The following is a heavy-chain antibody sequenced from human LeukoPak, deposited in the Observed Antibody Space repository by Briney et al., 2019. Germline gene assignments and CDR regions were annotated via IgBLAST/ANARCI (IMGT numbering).Heavy chain of an antibody. Sequence: SETLSLTCAVYGGSFSGYYWSWIRQPPGKGLEWIGEINHSGSTNYNPSLKSRVTISVDTSKNQFSLKLSSVTAADTAVYYCARGRGYYGANWFDPWGQGTLVTVP. V-gene: IGHV4-34*01. CDR3: ARGRGYYGANWFDP. CDR1: GGSFSGYY. D-gene: IGHD4/OR15-4a*01. CDR2: INHSGST. J-gene: IGHJ5*02.